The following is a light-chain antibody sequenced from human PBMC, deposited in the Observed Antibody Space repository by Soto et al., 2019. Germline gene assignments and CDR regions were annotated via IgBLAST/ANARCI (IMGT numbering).Light chain of an antibody. CDR3: QQYNSYT. CDR2: DAS. Sequence: DIQMTQSPSTLSASVGDRVTITCRASQSISSWLAWYQQKPGKAPKLLSYDASSLESGVPSRFSGSGSGTEFTLTISSLQPDDFATYYCQQYNSYTFGQGTKVEIK. J-gene: IGKJ1*01. V-gene: IGKV1-5*01. CDR1: QSISSW.